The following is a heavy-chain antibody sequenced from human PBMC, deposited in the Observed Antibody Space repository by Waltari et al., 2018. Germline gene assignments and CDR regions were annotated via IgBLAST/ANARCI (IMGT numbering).Heavy chain of an antibody. CDR2: ISSNVGST. D-gene: IGHD4-17*01. CDR1: GFTFGSYA. J-gene: IGHJ4*02. CDR3: ARDGYGDYALDY. Sequence: EVQLVESGGGLVQPGGSLRLSWAASGFTFGSYAMHCVRQGPGKGLEYVSAISSNVGSTDYADYVNGRCTISRDNTKNPRYLERGSLRAEDNAVYYCARDGYGDYALDYWGQGTLVTVSS. V-gene: IGHV3-64*07.